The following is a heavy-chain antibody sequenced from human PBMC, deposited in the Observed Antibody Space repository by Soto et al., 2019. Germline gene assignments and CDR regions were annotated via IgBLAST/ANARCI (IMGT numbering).Heavy chain of an antibody. CDR3: AKYPEWPSRYFDY. V-gene: IGHV3-23*01. D-gene: IGHD3-3*01. Sequence: GGSLRLSCAASGFTFSSYAMVWVRQAPGKGLEWVSTITANSGSTAYGDSVKGRFTISRDNSKSTLYLQMNSLRVEDTAAYYCAKYPEWPSRYFDYWGQGTLVSVSS. CDR1: GFTFSSYA. J-gene: IGHJ4*02. CDR2: ITANSGST.